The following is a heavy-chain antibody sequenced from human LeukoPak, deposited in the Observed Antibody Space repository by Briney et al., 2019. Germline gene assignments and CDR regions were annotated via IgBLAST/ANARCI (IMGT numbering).Heavy chain of an antibody. CDR1: GGSINSY. CDR3: ARDSGTTGEVKFDP. J-gene: IGHJ5*02. Sequence: SETLSLTCIVSGGSINSYWSWIRQPAGKGLEWIGRISGSGTITYNPALQSRLTISIDTSKNQFSLKLMSVTAADTAVYYCARDSGTTGEVKFDPWGQGILVTVPS. D-gene: IGHD3-10*01. CDR2: ISGSGTI. V-gene: IGHV4-4*07.